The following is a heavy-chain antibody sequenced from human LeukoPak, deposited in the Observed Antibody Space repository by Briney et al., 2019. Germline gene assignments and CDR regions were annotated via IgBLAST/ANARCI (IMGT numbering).Heavy chain of an antibody. V-gene: IGHV1-69*13. CDR2: IIPIFGTA. CDR1: GYTFTGYY. D-gene: IGHD3-10*02. CDR3: ARTPIFGYRTPDY. J-gene: IGHJ4*02. Sequence: SVKVSCKASGYTFTGYYLQWVRQAPGQGLEWMGGIIPIFGTANYAQKFQGRVTITADESTSTAYMELSSLRSEDTAVYYCARTPIFGYRTPDYWGQGTLVTVSS.